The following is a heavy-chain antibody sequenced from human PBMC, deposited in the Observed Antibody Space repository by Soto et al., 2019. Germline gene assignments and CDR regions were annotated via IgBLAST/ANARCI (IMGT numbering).Heavy chain of an antibody. CDR3: ARHKRITVVGVAPIRGIFDY. CDR2: INHSGRA. Sequence: SETLCLTCAVYGGSFSGYYWSWIRQPPGKGLEWIGEINHSGRAYYNPSLKSRVIISVDTSKNKFSLKLNSVTAADTAVYYCARHKRITVVGVAPIRGIFDYWGKGDLVTVSS. D-gene: IGHD3-3*01. V-gene: IGHV4-34*01. CDR1: GGSFSGYY. J-gene: IGHJ4*02.